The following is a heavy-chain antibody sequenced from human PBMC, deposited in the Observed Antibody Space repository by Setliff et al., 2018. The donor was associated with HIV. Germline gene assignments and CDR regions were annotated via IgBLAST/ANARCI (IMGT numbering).Heavy chain of an antibody. V-gene: IGHV4-30-4*01. D-gene: IGHD6-19*01. CDR1: GASIDSGDHY. CDR3: AKSYGSGWSADTFDI. Sequence: SETLSLTCTVSGASIDSGDHYWTWIRQPPGKGLEWIGYIYYSGTTYYNSSLKSRVTISLHTSKNQFSLRLSSVTAADTAMYYCAKSYGSGWSADTFDIWGQGTVVTVSS. J-gene: IGHJ3*02. CDR2: IYYSGTT.